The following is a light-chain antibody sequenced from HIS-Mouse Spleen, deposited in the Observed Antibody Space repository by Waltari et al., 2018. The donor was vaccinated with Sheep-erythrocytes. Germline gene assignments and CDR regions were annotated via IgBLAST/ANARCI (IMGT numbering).Light chain of an antibody. CDR3: CSYAGSYNHV. CDR1: SSDVGGYNY. Sequence: QSALTQPRPVSGSPGQSVTIPCTGTSSDVGGYNYVSWYQSHPGKAPKLMIYDVSKRPSGVPDRFSGSKSGNTASLTISGLQAEDEADYYCCSYAGSYNHVFATGTKVTVL. J-gene: IGLJ1*01. CDR2: DVS. V-gene: IGLV2-11*01.